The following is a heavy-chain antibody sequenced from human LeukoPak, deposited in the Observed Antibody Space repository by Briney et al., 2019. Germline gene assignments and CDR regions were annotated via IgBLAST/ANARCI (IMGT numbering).Heavy chain of an antibody. V-gene: IGHV4-30-2*01. D-gene: IGHD3-9*01. CDR3: ARAKGGRLRYFDWLNARYYFDY. J-gene: IGHJ4*02. CDR2: IYHSGST. Sequence: SQTLSLTCAVSGGSISSGGYSWSWIRQPPGKGLEWIGYIYHSGSTYYNPSLKSRVTISVDRSKNQFSLKLSSVTAADTAVYYCARAKGGRLRYFDWLNARYYFDYWGQGTLVTVSS. CDR1: GGSISSGGYS.